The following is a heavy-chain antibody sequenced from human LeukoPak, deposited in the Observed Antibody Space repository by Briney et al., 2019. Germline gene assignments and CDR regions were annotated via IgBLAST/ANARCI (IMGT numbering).Heavy chain of an antibody. CDR2: ISSSNSYI. J-gene: IGHJ4*02. Sequence: GGSLRLSCAGSGFTFSSYSMNWVRQAPGKGLEWVSSISSSNSYIYYADSVKGRFTISRDNAKNSLYLQMNSLRAEDTAVYYCAKDSPRLIAVAGPTNRWGQGTLVTVSS. D-gene: IGHD6-19*01. CDR1: GFTFSSYS. CDR3: AKDSPRLIAVAGPTNR. V-gene: IGHV3-21*04.